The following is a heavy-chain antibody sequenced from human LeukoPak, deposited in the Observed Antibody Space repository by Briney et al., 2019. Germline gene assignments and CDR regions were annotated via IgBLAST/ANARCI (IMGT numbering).Heavy chain of an antibody. CDR3: ARPYSVQLLSSWFDP. Sequence: GGSLRLSCAASGFTFSSYSMNWVRQAPEKGLEWVSSISSSSSYIYYADSVKGRFTISRDNAKNSLYLQMNSLRAEDTAVYYCARPYSVQLLSSWFDPWGQGTLVTVSS. V-gene: IGHV3-21*01. CDR1: GFTFSSYS. D-gene: IGHD2-2*01. CDR2: ISSSSSYI. J-gene: IGHJ5*02.